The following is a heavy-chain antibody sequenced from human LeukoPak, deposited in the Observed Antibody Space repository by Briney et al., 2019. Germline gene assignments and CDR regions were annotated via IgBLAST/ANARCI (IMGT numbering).Heavy chain of an antibody. V-gene: IGHV3-53*01. Sequence: GGSLRLSCAASGFTVSSNYMSWVRQAPGKGLEWVSVIYSGGSTYYADSVKGRFTISRDNSKNTLYLQMNSLRAEDTAVYYCARSLLWFGELSSAYYFDYWGQGTLVTVSS. CDR3: ARSLLWFGELSSAYYFDY. D-gene: IGHD3-10*01. CDR2: IYSGGST. CDR1: GFTVSSNY. J-gene: IGHJ4*02.